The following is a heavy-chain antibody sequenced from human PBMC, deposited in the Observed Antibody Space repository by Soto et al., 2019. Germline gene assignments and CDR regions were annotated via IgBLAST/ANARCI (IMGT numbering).Heavy chain of an antibody. CDR3: ARGIISARPSTGFDY. CDR2: IKQDGSER. Sequence: EVQLVESGGGLVQPGGSLRLSCAASRITFSSYWMSWVRQAPEKGLEWVANIKQDGSERYYVDSVKGRFTISRDNAKNSLYLQMNSLRAEDTAVYYCARGIISARPSTGFDYWGQGTLVTVSS. CDR1: RITFSSYW. J-gene: IGHJ4*02. V-gene: IGHV3-7*03. D-gene: IGHD6-6*01.